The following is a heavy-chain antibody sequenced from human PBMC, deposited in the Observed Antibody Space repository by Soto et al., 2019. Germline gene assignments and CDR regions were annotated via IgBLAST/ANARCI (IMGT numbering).Heavy chain of an antibody. CDR2: MNPNSGNT. CDR1: GYTFSNYD. CDR3: ARGIRKADTRHYYYMDV. J-gene: IGHJ6*03. D-gene: IGHD6-6*01. Sequence: QVQLVQSGAEVKKPGASVKVSCKASGYTFSNYDINWVRQATGQGLEWMGWMNPNSGNTGYAQKFQGRVTMTRNTSISTAYMELSSLRSEDTAVYYCARGIRKADTRHYYYMDVWGKGTTVTVSS. V-gene: IGHV1-8*01.